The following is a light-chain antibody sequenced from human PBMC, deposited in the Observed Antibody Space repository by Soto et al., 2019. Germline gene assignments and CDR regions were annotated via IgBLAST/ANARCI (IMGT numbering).Light chain of an antibody. CDR2: GAS. Sequence: DIHVTQSPSSLPASLGDRVTITCRASENIKNYLTWYQQKPGKAPKPLIYGASTLKTGVPSRFSGSGSGTDFTFTIGGLQPDDFATYYCAQIYTAQWTFGQGTRVDLK. V-gene: IGKV1-39*01. J-gene: IGKJ1*01. CDR3: AQIYTAQWT. CDR1: ENIKNY.